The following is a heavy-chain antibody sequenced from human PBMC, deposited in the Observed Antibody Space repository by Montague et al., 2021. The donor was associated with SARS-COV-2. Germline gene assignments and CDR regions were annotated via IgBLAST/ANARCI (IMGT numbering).Heavy chain of an antibody. CDR2: IYYSVST. CDR3: ARRVGQWLPRYQYYFDY. Sequence: SETLSLTCTVSGGSISSSSYYWGWIRQPPGKGLEWIGSIYYSVSTYYNPSLKSRVTISVDTSKNQFSLKLSSVTAADTAVYYCARRVGQWLPRYQYYFDYWGQGTLVTVSS. CDR1: GGSISSSSYY. V-gene: IGHV4-39*01. D-gene: IGHD6-19*01. J-gene: IGHJ4*02.